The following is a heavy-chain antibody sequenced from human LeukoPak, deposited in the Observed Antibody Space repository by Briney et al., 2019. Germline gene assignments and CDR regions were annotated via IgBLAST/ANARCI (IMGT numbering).Heavy chain of an antibody. CDR2: IYTSGST. J-gene: IGHJ4*02. Sequence: SETLSLTCTVSGGSISSYYWSWIRQPAGKGLEWIGRIYTSGSTNYNPSLKSRVTMSVDTSKNQFSLKLSSVTAADTAVYYCARDRYYYDSSGGRGLDYWGQGTLVTVSS. V-gene: IGHV4-4*07. CDR1: GGSISSYY. CDR3: ARDRYYYDSSGGRGLDY. D-gene: IGHD3-22*01.